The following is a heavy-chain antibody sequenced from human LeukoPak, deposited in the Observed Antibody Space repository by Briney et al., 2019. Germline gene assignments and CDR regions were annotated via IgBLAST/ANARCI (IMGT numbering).Heavy chain of an antibody. V-gene: IGHV4-39*01. CDR1: GGSISSSSYY. CDR2: IYYSGST. Sequence: SETLSLTCTVSGGSISSSSYYWGWIRQPPGKGLEWIGSIYYSGSTYYNPSLKSRVTISVDTSKNQFSLKLSSVTAADTAVYYCASPRKEYYDFWSGQPNFGYWGQGTLVTVSS. CDR3: ASPRKEYYDFWSGQPNFGY. J-gene: IGHJ4*02. D-gene: IGHD3-3*01.